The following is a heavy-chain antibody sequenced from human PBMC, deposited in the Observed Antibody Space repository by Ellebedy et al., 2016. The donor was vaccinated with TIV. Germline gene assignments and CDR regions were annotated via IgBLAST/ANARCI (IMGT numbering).Heavy chain of an antibody. V-gene: IGHV3-7*03. Sequence: GESLKISCGASGFTFSSFWMSWVRQAPGKGLEWVANIKGDGSDKNHVASVKGRFTISRDNAKNSLSLQMNSLRAEDTAVYYCARDSGYKMDYWGQGTLVTVSS. CDR1: GFTFSSFW. CDR3: ARDSGYKMDY. D-gene: IGHD3-22*01. CDR2: IKGDGSDK. J-gene: IGHJ4*02.